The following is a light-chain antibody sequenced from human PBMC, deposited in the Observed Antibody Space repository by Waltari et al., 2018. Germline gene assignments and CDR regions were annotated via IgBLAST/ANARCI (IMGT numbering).Light chain of an antibody. CDR1: QSLVHKNGRTY. Sequence: DVGMTQSPLSMHVTLGQPGSIPCSSSQSLVHKNGRTYVTWYQQRPGQSPRRLIYDASNRDTGIPDRFSGGGSGTDFTLKISRLEAEDVGVYYCQQRTNYPLTFGGGTKVEIK. J-gene: IGKJ4*01. CDR3: QQRTNYPLT. V-gene: IGKV2-30*02. CDR2: DAS.